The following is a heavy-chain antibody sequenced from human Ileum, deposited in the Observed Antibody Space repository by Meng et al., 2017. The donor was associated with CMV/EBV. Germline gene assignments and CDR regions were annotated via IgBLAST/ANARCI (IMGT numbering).Heavy chain of an antibody. CDR2: ISWDGGST. V-gene: IGHV3-43D*03. J-gene: IGHJ6*02. Sequence: GGSLRLSCAASGFTFDAYAMHWVRQAPGKGLEWVSLISWDGGSTYYADSVKGRFTISRDNSKNSLYLQMNSLRAEDTALYYCARSSTSFYYYYGKDVWGQGTTVTVSS. CDR1: GFTFDAYA. D-gene: IGHD2-2*01. CDR3: ARSSTSFYYYYGKDV.